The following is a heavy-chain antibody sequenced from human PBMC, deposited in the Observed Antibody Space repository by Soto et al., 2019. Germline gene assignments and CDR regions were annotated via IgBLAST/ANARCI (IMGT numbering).Heavy chain of an antibody. D-gene: IGHD6-13*01. CDR3: ARGGRGLAAAVFDY. J-gene: IGHJ4*02. CDR1: GYTFTSYG. CDR2: ISAYNGNT. V-gene: IGHV1-18*04. Sequence: ASLKVSCKASGYTFTSYGISWGRQAPGQGLEWMGWISAYNGNTNYAQKLQGRVTMTTDTSTSTAYMELRSLRSDDTAVYYCARGGRGLAAAVFDYWGQGTLVTVSS.